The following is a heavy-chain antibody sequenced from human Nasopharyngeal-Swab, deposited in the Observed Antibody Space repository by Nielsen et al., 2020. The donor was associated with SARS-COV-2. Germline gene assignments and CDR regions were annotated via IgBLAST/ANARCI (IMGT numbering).Heavy chain of an antibody. D-gene: IGHD5-18*01. Sequence: WIRQPPGKGLEWIGYIYYSGSTYYNPSLKSRVTISVDTSKNQFSLTLSSVTAADTAVYYCARGRVQLWFDPILFDAFDIWGQGTMVTVSS. J-gene: IGHJ3*02. CDR2: IYYSGST. CDR3: ARGRVQLWFDPILFDAFDI. V-gene: IGHV4-31*02.